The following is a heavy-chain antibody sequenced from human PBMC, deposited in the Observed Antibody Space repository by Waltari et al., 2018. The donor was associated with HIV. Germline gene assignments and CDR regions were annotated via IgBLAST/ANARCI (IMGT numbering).Heavy chain of an antibody. CDR2: IYSGGST. CDR1: GFTVRRTY. J-gene: IGHJ5*02. CDR3: ATSPLGVWGNWFDP. D-gene: IGHD1-26*01. V-gene: IGHV3-66*01. Sequence: EAQLVESGGGLVQPGGSLGLSCAASGFTVRRTYMSWVRQAPGKGLEWVSVIYSGGSTYYADSVKGRFTISRDNSKNTLYLQMNSLRAEDTAVYYCATSPLGVWGNWFDPWGQGTLVTVSS.